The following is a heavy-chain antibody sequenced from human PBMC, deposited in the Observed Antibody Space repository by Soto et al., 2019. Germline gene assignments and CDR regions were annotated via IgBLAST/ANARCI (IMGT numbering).Heavy chain of an antibody. Sequence: GGSLRLTCTASGFPFNDYWMHWVRQAPGKGLVWVSRIHPDEVTTSYADSVRGRFTVSRDNVRNTLYLQMNSLRAEATAMYYCVTLSTAVDGFAFDIWGRGTMVTVSS. J-gene: IGHJ3*02. CDR2: IHPDEVTT. V-gene: IGHV3-74*01. CDR1: GFPFNDYW. CDR3: VTLSTAVDGFAFDI. D-gene: IGHD6-19*01.